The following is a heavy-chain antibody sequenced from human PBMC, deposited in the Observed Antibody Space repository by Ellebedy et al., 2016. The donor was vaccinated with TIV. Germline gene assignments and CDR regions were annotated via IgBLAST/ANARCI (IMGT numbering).Heavy chain of an antibody. V-gene: IGHV3-53*01. Sequence: GGSLRLSCAVSAFSVSSNYMSWVRQAPGKGLEWVSIIYSGGSTYYADSVKGRFTISSDNSKNTLDLQMNSLRAEETAVYYCARVDLGLAFDYWGRGTLVTVSS. D-gene: IGHD3/OR15-3a*01. CDR3: ARVDLGLAFDY. CDR1: AFSVSSNY. J-gene: IGHJ4*02. CDR2: IYSGGST.